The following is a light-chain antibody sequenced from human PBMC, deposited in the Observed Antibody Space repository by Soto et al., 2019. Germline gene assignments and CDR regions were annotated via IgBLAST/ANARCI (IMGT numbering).Light chain of an antibody. Sequence: EIVLTQSPVTLSLSPGERATLTCRASQSVSNKLALYHQKPGQAPRLLIYGASTGATGIPPRFSGSGSGTDFTLTISSLEPEDFAVYYCQQRSNWPPITFGQGTRLEI. J-gene: IGKJ5*01. CDR1: QSVSNK. CDR2: GAS. V-gene: IGKV3-11*01. CDR3: QQRSNWPPIT.